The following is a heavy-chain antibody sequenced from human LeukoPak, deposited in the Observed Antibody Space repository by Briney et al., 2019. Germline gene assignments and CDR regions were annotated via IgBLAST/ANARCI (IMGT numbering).Heavy chain of an antibody. CDR3: ASPFNYGSGSYYYAPYSV. V-gene: IGHV3-48*03. CDR2: ISSSGSTI. D-gene: IGHD3-10*01. J-gene: IGHJ4*02. Sequence: GGSLRLSCAASGFTFSSYEMNWVRQAPGKGLEWVSYISSSGSTIYYADSVKGRFTISRDNAKNSLYLQMNSLRAEDTAVYYCASPFNYGSGSYYYAPYSVWGQGTLVTVSS. CDR1: GFTFSSYE.